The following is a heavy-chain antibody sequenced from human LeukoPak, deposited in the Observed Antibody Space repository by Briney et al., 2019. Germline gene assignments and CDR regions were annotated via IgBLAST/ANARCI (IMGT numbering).Heavy chain of an antibody. CDR2: IKQDGSEK. V-gene: IGHV3-7*03. CDR3: AKVVGYYDSSGFDY. D-gene: IGHD3-22*01. J-gene: IGHJ4*02. Sequence: PGGSLRLSCAASGFTFSSYWMSWVRQAPGKGLEWVANIKQDGSEKYYVDSVKGRFTISRDNAKNSLYLQMNSLRAEDTALYYCAKVVGYYDSSGFDYWGQGTLVTVSS. CDR1: GFTFSSYW.